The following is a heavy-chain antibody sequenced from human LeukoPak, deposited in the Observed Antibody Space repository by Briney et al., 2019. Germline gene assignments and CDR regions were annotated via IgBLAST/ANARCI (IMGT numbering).Heavy chain of an antibody. V-gene: IGHV3-11*03. Sequence: GRSLRLSCAASGFTFSDYYMTWIRQAPGRGLEWISYINGSSSDTNYADSARGRFTISRDNAKNSLYLLMNSLRVEDTAVYYCARRGTTYCTVDSCHPNWFDPWGQGTLVTVSS. CDR2: INGSSSDT. D-gene: IGHD2-15*01. CDR1: GFTFSDYY. CDR3: ARRGTTYCTVDSCHPNWFDP. J-gene: IGHJ5*02.